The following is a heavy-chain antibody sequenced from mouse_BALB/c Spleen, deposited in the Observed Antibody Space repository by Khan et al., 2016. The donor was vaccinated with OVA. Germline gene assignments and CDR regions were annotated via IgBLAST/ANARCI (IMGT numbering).Heavy chain of an antibody. D-gene: IGHD4-1*01. CDR3: ASHLTGSFAY. V-gene: IGHV5-6*01. J-gene: IGHJ3*01. CDR1: GFTFSSYS. Sequence: EVELVESGGDLVKPAGSLKLSCAASGFTFSSYSMSWVRQTPDKRLQWVATISSGGDYTYYPDSVKGRFTISRDNAKNTLYLQMSSLKSEDTAMYYCASHLTGSFAYWGRGTLVTVSA. CDR2: ISSGGDYT.